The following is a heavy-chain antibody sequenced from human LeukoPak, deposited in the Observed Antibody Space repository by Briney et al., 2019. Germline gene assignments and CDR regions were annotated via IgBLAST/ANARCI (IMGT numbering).Heavy chain of an antibody. CDR1: GGTFSSYA. CDR2: IIPIFGTA. D-gene: IGHD6-25*01. Sequence: SVKVSCKASGGTFSSYAISWVRQAPGQGLEWMGGIIPIFGTANYAQKFQGRVTITADESTSTAYMELSSLRSEDTAVYYCAGIQGNGYYGWDYFDHWGQGTLVSVSS. J-gene: IGHJ4*02. V-gene: IGHV1-69*01. CDR3: AGIQGNGYYGWDYFDH.